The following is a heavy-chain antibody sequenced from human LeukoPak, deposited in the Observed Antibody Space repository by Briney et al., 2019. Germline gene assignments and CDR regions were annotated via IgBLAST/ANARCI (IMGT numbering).Heavy chain of an antibody. CDR3: AREVGYYFDY. CDR1: DDSITMYY. V-gene: IGHV4-59*12. D-gene: IGHD1-26*01. J-gene: IGHJ4*02. Sequence: PSETLSLTCSVSDDSITMYYWTWIRQPPGKGLEWIGYVDHTGSTNFNPSLKSRVTISVDTSKNQFSLKLSSVTAADTAVYYCAREVGYYFDYWGQGTLVTVSS. CDR2: VDHTGST.